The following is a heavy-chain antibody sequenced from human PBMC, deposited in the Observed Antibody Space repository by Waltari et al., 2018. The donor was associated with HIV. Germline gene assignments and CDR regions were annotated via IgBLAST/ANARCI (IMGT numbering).Heavy chain of an antibody. J-gene: IGHJ4*02. D-gene: IGHD3-22*01. CDR3: ARDRLPHYYDSSGPAY. V-gene: IGHV3-33*01. CDR2: IWYDGSNK. Sequence: QVQLVESGGGVVQPGRSLRLSCAASGFTFSSYGMHWVRQAPGKGLEWVAVIWYDGSNKYYADSVKGRFTISRDNSKNTLYLQMNSLRAEDTAVYYCARDRLPHYYDSSGPAYWGQGTLVTVSS. CDR1: GFTFSSYG.